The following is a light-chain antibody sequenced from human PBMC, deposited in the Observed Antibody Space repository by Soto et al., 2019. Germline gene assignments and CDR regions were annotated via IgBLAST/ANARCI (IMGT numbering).Light chain of an antibody. CDR2: KAS. CDR1: QSISSW. Sequence: DIQMTQSPSTLSASVGDRVTITCRASQSISSWLAWYQQKPGKAPKLLIYKASSVESGVPSRFSGSGSGTEFTLTISSLQPDGLATYYCQRYNSYPLTFGGGTKVQIK. V-gene: IGKV1-5*03. J-gene: IGKJ4*01. CDR3: QRYNSYPLT.